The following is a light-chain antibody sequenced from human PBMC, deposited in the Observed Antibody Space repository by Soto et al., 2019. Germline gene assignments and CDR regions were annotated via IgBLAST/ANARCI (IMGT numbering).Light chain of an antibody. J-gene: IGKJ1*01. CDR2: QTS. V-gene: IGKV3-11*01. CDR1: QYITTR. Sequence: EIALTQSPSTLSSFPGDRVTVSCSASQYITTRLAWYQHRPGQAPRLLIYQTSIRAAGIPARFSASGSGTDFTLTISDLQPEDFALYYCHQRQSWPRTFGQGTKVDI. CDR3: HQRQSWPRT.